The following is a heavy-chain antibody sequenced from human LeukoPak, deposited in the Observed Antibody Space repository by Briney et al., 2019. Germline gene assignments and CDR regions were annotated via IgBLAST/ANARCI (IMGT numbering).Heavy chain of an antibody. CDR3: ARGGRVYNWFDP. V-gene: IGHV4-61*02. CDR2: IYTSGST. CDR1: GGSISSSSYY. D-gene: IGHD2-15*01. Sequence: SETLSLTCTVSGGSISSSSYYWSWIRQPAGKGLEWIGRIYTSGSTNYNPSLKSRVTISVDTSKNQFSLKLSSVTAADTAVYYCARGGRVYNWFDPWGQGTLVTVSS. J-gene: IGHJ5*02.